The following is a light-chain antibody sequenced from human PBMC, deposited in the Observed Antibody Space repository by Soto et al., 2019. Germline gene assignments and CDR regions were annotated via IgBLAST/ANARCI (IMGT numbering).Light chain of an antibody. CDR1: QDVNNS. V-gene: IGKV1-33*01. CDR3: QQSHKVPVT. CDR2: DVS. Sequence: DIQMTQSPSSLSASVGDRVTITCQARQDVNNSLNWYQQKPRTAPNLLIYDVSNLGTDVPSRFSGSGSGTDFTFTICRLQPEDIGKYYCQQSHKVPVTFGQETRLEIK. J-gene: IGKJ5*01.